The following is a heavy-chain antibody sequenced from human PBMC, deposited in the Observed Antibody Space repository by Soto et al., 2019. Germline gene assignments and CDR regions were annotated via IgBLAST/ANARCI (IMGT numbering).Heavy chain of an antibody. CDR2: ISYDGSNT. Sequence: QVQLVESGGDVVQPGTSLRLSCAASGFTFRGYVMHWVRQAPGKGLEWLALISYDGSNTYYADSVKGRFTISRDNSKSTLSLQMNSLRTEDTAVYYCASIYDTTGYWDYWGRGTLVTVSS. J-gene: IGHJ4*02. D-gene: IGHD3-22*01. CDR3: ASIYDTTGYWDY. V-gene: IGHV3-30-3*01. CDR1: GFTFRGYV.